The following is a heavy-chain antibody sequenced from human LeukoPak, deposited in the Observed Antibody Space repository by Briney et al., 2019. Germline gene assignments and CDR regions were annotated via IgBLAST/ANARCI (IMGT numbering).Heavy chain of an antibody. Sequence: PGGSLRLSCAASGFTFSSYRMHWVRQAPGKGLGWVSRINTVGSSTNYADSVKGRFTISRDNAKNTLYLQMNSLRAEDTAVYYCAGDRQGYNLVGVWGKGTMVTVSS. J-gene: IGHJ6*04. CDR2: INTVGSST. V-gene: IGHV3-74*01. CDR1: GFTFSSYR. CDR3: AGDRQGYNLVGV. D-gene: IGHD5-24*01.